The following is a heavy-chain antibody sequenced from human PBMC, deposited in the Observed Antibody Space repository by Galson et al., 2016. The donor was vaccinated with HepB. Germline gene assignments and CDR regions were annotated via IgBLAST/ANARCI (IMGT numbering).Heavy chain of an antibody. CDR1: GGSMGGH. CDR2: IHDSGNT. CDR3: ARDPGWHHRWFGP. V-gene: IGHV4-59*01. Sequence: ETLSLTCTVSGGSMGGHWTWIRQPPGKGLEWIGYIHDSGNTAYNPSLESRVIISIDTSKSQFSLKMSAVTAADTALYYCARDPGWHHRWFGPWGQGALVTGSS. J-gene: IGHJ5*02.